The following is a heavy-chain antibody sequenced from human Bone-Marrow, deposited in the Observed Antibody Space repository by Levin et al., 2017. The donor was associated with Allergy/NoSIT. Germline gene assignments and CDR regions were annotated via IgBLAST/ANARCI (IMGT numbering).Heavy chain of an antibody. CDR2: ISGSDEST. D-gene: IGHD3/OR15-3a*01. CDR3: AKVRRGLDAFDI. J-gene: IGHJ3*02. Sequence: LSLTCAASGFIFSSSAMSWVRQAPGKGLEWVSSISGSDESTYYTDSVKGRLTISRDNSKNTIYLQMNSLRAEDTAVYYCAKVRRGLDAFDIWGQGTMVTVSS. V-gene: IGHV3-23*01. CDR1: GFIFSSSA.